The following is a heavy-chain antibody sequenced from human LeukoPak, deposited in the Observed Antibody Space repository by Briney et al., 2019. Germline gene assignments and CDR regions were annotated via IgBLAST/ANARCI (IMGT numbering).Heavy chain of an antibody. D-gene: IGHD3-10*01. CDR2: INHSGST. J-gene: IGHJ6*02. CDR3: ARSPHIVRGLGYYYGMDV. V-gene: IGHV4-39*07. Sequence: SETLSLTCTVSGGSISSGDYYWSWIRQPPGKGLEWIGEINHSGSTNYNPSLKSRVTISVDTFKNQFSLKLSSVTAADTAVYYCARSPHIVRGLGYYYGMDVWGQGTTVTVSS. CDR1: GGSISSGDYY.